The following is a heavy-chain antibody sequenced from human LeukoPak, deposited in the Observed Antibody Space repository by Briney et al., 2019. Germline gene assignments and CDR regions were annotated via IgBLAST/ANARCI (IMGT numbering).Heavy chain of an antibody. CDR2: ISGSGGST. D-gene: IGHD1-26*01. V-gene: IGHV3-23*01. J-gene: IGHJ4*02. CDR3: AKDRRSVGAPDY. CDR1: GFTFSSYA. Sequence: GGSLRLSCAASGFTFSSYAMSWVRQAPGKGLEWVSAISGSGGSTYYADSVRGRFTISRDNSKNTLYLQMNSLGAEDTAVYYCAKDRRSVGAPDYWGQGTLVTVSS.